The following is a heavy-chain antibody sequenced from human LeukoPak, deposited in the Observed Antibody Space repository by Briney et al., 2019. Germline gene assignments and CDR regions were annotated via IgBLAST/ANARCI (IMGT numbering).Heavy chain of an antibody. D-gene: IGHD2-2*01. V-gene: IGHV4-59*01. Sequence: SETLSLTCVVSGGSISSYYWSWIRQPPGKGLEWIGYIYYSAITNFNPSLKSRITLSVDTSKNQFSLELSSVTAADTAGYYCATYRTSFIYWYFDLWGRGTLVTVSS. CDR3: ATYRTSFIYWYFDL. J-gene: IGHJ2*01. CDR2: IYYSAIT. CDR1: GGSISSYY.